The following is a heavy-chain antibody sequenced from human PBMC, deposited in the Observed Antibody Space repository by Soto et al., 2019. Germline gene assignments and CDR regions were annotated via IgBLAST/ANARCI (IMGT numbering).Heavy chain of an antibody. CDR2: LGTSGDT. D-gene: IGHD3-3*01. CDR1: GFSISSSD. V-gene: IGHV3-13*01. Sequence: EVQLVESGGGLVQPAVSLNLSCVASGFSISSSDMCWVRQVMEKALEWVLTLGTSGDTFYSGSVKGRFTISREDTQNSLILHMDNLMAADSAVYYFTRGRKIYRFYYDGMDDWGQGTAGNV. CDR3: TRGRKIYRFYYDGMDD. J-gene: IGHJ6*02.